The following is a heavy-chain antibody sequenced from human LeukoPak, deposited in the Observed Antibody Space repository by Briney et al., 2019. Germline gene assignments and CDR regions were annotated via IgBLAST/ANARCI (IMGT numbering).Heavy chain of an antibody. D-gene: IGHD6-6*01. CDR3: ARDYSSSSRTFDI. Sequence: PSETLSLTCAVYGGSFSGYYWSWIRQPPGKGLEWIGEINHSGSTNYNPSLKSRVTISVDTSKNQFSLKLSSVTAADTAVYYCARDYSSSSRTFDIWGQGKMVTVSS. V-gene: IGHV4-34*01. J-gene: IGHJ3*02. CDR2: INHSGST. CDR1: GGSFSGYY.